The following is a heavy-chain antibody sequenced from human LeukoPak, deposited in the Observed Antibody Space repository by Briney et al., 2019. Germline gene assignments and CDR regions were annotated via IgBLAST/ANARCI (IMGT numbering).Heavy chain of an antibody. V-gene: IGHV1-69*06. CDR3: ARGLQPYYYYYYMDV. J-gene: IGHJ6*03. Sequence: SVKVSCKASGGTFSSYAISWVRQAPGQGLEWMGGIIPIFGTANYAQKFQGRVTITAAKSTSTAYMELSSLRSEDTAVYYCARGLQPYYYYYYMDVWGKGTTVTVSS. CDR2: IIPIFGTA. CDR1: GGTFSSYA. D-gene: IGHD5-24*01.